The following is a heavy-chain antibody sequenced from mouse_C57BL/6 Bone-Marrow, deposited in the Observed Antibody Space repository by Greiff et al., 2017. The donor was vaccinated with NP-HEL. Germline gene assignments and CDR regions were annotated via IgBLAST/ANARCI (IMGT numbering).Heavy chain of an antibody. CDR2: IHPSDCDT. D-gene: IGHD2-3*01. V-gene: IGHV1-74*01. CDR3: ARWDYAMDY. CDR1: GYTFTSYW. J-gene: IGHJ4*01. Sequence: QVQLQQSGAELVKPGASVKVSCKASGYTFTSYWMHWVKPRPGHGLEWIGRIHPSDCDTNYNQKFKGKATLTVAKSSSTAYMQLSSLTSEDSAVYYCARWDYAMDYWGQGTSGTVSS.